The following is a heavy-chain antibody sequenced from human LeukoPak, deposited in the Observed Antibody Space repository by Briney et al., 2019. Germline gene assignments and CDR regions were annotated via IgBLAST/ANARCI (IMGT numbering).Heavy chain of an antibody. J-gene: IGHJ4*02. V-gene: IGHV4-34*01. D-gene: IGHD6-6*01. CDR1: GGSFSGYY. Sequence: SETLSLTCAVYGGSFSGYYWSWLRQPPGKGLEWIGEINHSGSTNYNPSLKSRVTISVDTSKSQFSLKLSSVTAADTAVYYCARSLYSSSSRKFDYWGQGTLVTVSS. CDR2: INHSGST. CDR3: ARSLYSSSSRKFDY.